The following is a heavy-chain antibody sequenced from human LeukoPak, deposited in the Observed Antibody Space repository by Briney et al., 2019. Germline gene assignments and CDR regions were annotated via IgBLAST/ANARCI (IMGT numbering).Heavy chain of an antibody. D-gene: IGHD6-19*01. CDR1: GYTFTNHY. J-gene: IGHJ3*02. V-gene: IGHV1-46*01. CDR2: INPSGGST. Sequence: ASVKVSCKAFGYTFTNHYMHWVRQAPGQGLEWMGLINPSGGSTLYAEKFQGRIIMTRDMSTATDYMELSSLRSEDTAVYYCASAGWYDAFDIWGQGTMVTVSS. CDR3: ASAGWYDAFDI.